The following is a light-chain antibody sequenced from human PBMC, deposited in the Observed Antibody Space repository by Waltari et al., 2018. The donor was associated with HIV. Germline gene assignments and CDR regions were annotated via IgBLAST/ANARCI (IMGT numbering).Light chain of an antibody. J-gene: IGLJ2*01. CDR3: QSYDSSMSCVV. Sequence: QSVLTQPPSVSGAPGQRVTLSCTGASSNIGAGYDVHWYQHLPGPATNLLISGTNKRPSGVPARFSGSKSGTSASLAISGLQPEDEADYYCQSYDSSMSCVVFGGGTKVTVV. CDR2: GTN. V-gene: IGLV1-40*01. CDR1: SSNIGAGYD.